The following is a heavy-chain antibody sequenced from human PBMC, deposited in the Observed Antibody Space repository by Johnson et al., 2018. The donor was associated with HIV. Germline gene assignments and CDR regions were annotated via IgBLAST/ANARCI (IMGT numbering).Heavy chain of an antibody. CDR1: GFTVSSNY. CDR2: IYSGGST. D-gene: IGHD4-23*01. V-gene: IGHV3-66*01. Sequence: VQLVESGGGVVQPGGSLRLSCAASGFTVSSNYMSWVRQAPGKGLEWVSVIYSGGSTYYADSVKGRFTISRDNSKNTLYLQMNSLRAEDKAVYHCARERPGYGGHDAFDIWGQGTMVTVSS. J-gene: IGHJ3*02. CDR3: ARERPGYGGHDAFDI.